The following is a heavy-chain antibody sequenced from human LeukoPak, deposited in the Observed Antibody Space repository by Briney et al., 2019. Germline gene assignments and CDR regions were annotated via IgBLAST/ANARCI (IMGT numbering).Heavy chain of an antibody. CDR1: GFPFSSSG. V-gene: IGHV3-30*02. CDR2: IHADGNSK. D-gene: IGHD6-6*01. J-gene: IGHJ1*01. CDR3: AGSLTAREYFQH. Sequence: GGSLRLSCAASGFPFSSSGMHWVRQAPGKGLEWVTFIHADGNSKYYADSVESRFTVSRDSPKNTLSLQMNSLRVEDTAVYYCAGSLTAREYFQHWGQGTLVTVSS.